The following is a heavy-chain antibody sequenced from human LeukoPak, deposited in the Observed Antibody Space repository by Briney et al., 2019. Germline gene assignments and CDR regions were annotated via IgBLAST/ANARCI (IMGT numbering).Heavy chain of an antibody. D-gene: IGHD1-1*01. J-gene: IGHJ3*02. CDR3: LRYHWNDENAFDI. Sequence: SETLSLTCTVSGGSISSSSYYWGWIRQPPGKGLEWIGSIYYSGNTYYNPSLKSRVTISVDTSKNQFSLKLSSVTAADTAVYYCLRYHWNDENAFDIWGQGTMVTVSS. V-gene: IGHV4-39*07. CDR2: IYYSGNT. CDR1: GGSISSSSYY.